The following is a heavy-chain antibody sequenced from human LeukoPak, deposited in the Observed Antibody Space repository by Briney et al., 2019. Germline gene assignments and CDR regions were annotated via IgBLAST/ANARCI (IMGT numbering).Heavy chain of an antibody. CDR2: IRYDGDNK. CDR3: AKDYATFEAFDI. D-gene: IGHD1-26*01. CDR1: GFTFSSYG. J-gene: IGHJ3*02. Sequence: GGSLRLSCAASGFTFSSYGMHWVRQAPGKGLEWVAFIRYDGDNKYYAGSLKGRFTISRDNSKNTLYLQMNSLRAEDTAVYYCAKDYATFEAFDIWGQGTMVTVSS. V-gene: IGHV3-30*02.